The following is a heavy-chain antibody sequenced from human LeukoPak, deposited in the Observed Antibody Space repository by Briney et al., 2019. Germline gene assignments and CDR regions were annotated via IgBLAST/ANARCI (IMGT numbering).Heavy chain of an antibody. D-gene: IGHD6-25*01. V-gene: IGHV3-30*02. Sequence: GGSLRLSCAASGLTFSNNAMHGVRQAPGKGLEGVAFIWHDGSKKYYADSVKGRFTISRDQSKNTLYLQMNSLRPEDTAVYYCAKNHTSSGHMDVWGKGTTVTVSS. CDR3: AKNHTSSGHMDV. J-gene: IGHJ6*03. CDR2: IWHDGSKK. CDR1: GLTFSNNA.